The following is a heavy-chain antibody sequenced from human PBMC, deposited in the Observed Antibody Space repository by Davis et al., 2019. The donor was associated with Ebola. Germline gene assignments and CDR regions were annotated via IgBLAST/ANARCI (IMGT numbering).Heavy chain of an antibody. Sequence: SETLSLTCTVSGGSISSYYWSWIRQPPGKGLEWIGYIYYSGSTNYNPSLKSRVTISVDTSKNQFSLKLSSVTAADTAVYYCARDIAGDEGYWGQGTLVTVSS. CDR1: GGSISSYY. J-gene: IGHJ4*02. CDR2: IYYSGST. CDR3: ARDIAGDEGY. V-gene: IGHV4-59*01. D-gene: IGHD7-27*01.